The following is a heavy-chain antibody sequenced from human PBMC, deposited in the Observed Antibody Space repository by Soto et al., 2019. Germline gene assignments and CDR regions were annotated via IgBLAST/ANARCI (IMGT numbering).Heavy chain of an antibody. D-gene: IGHD3-10*01. V-gene: IGHV3-30-3*01. J-gene: IGHJ4*02. Sequence: GGSLRLSCAASGFSFSISPMHWVRQAPGKGPEWVALISYDGTNKFYADSVKGRFTISRDNSKSTLYLQVDSLRSEDTAVYYCARDGRGYYGSGSHFDYWGQGTLVTVSS. CDR2: ISYDGTNK. CDR3: ARDGRGYYGSGSHFDY. CDR1: GFSFSISP.